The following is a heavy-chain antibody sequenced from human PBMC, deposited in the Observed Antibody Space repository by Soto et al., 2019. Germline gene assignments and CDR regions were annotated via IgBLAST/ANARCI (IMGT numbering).Heavy chain of an antibody. V-gene: IGHV3-53*01. CDR1: VFNVSSNY. J-gene: IGHJ3*02. CDR2: INTGGNT. Sequence: EVQLVESGGGLIQPGGSLRLSCAASVFNVSSNYMSWVRQAPGKGLQWVSIINTGGNTHYADSVKGRFTISRDNSKNTVYLLMTRLVADDTAVYYGTRDRGFDMWGQGTTVNVSS. CDR3: TRDRGFDM.